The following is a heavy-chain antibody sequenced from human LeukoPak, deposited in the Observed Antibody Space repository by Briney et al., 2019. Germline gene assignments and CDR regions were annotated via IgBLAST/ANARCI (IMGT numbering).Heavy chain of an antibody. CDR2: IIPILGIA. J-gene: IGHJ4*02. Sequence: SVKVSCKASGGTFSSYAISWVRQAPGQGLEWMGRIIPILGIANYAQKFQGRVTITADKSTSTAYMELSNLRSEDTAVYYCAREGYCSSTSCYFDYWGQGTLVTVSS. CDR3: AREGYCSSTSCYFDY. D-gene: IGHD2-2*01. CDR1: GGTFSSYA. V-gene: IGHV1-69*04.